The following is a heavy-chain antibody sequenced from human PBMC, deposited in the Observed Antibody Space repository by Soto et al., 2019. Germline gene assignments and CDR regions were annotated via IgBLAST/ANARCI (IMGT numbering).Heavy chain of an antibody. CDR3: ARFVELWFGAPRYYYYYYMDV. CDR1: GYTFTSYY. D-gene: IGHD3-10*01. J-gene: IGHJ6*03. V-gene: IGHV1-46*01. Sequence: ASVKVSCKASGYTFTSYYMHWVRQAPGQGLEWMGIINPSGGSTSYAQKFQGRVTMTRNTSISTAYMELSSLRSEDTAVYYCARFVELWFGAPRYYYYYYMDVWGKGTTVTVSS. CDR2: INPSGGST.